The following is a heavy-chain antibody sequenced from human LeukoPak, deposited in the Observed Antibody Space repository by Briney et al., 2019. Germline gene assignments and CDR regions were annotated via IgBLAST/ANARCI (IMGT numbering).Heavy chain of an antibody. J-gene: IGHJ3*02. Sequence: SETLSPTCTVSGGSISTYYWSWIRQPPGKGLEWIGYIYYSGNTNYNPPLKSRVTISIDTSKNQFSLKLTSVTAADTALYYCARLGRPAAFDIWGQGTMVTVSS. CDR1: GGSISTYY. CDR3: ARLGRPAAFDI. V-gene: IGHV4-59*08. CDR2: IYYSGNT. D-gene: IGHD3-16*01.